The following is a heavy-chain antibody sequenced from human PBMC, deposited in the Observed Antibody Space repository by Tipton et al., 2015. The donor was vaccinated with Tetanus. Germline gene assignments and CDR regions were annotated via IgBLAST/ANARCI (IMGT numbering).Heavy chain of an antibody. Sequence: SLRLSCAASGFIFSSCGIHWVRQAPGKGLEWLAVSWYDGTDKYYADSVKGRFTISRDNSKNTLYLQMNGLRAEDTALYYCARGADCSGGSCFSGDFDTWGQGTQVTVSS. CDR2: SWYDGTDK. J-gene: IGHJ4*02. V-gene: IGHV3-33*01. D-gene: IGHD2-15*01. CDR3: ARGADCSGGSCFSGDFDT. CDR1: GFIFSSCG.